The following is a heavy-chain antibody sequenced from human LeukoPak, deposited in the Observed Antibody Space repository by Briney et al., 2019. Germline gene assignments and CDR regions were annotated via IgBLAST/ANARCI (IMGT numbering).Heavy chain of an antibody. J-gene: IGHJ4*02. CDR3: AKIRANVFGELLHPLDY. Sequence: GGSLRPSCAASGFTFSSYAMSWVRQAPGKGLEWVSAISGSGGSTYYADSVKGRFTISRDNSKNTLYLQMNSLRAEDTAVYYCAKIRANVFGELLHPLDYWGQGTLVTVSS. D-gene: IGHD3-10*02. V-gene: IGHV3-23*01. CDR2: ISGSGGST. CDR1: GFTFSSYA.